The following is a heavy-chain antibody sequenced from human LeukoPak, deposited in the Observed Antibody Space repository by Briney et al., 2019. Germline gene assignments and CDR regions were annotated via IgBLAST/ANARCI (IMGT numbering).Heavy chain of an antibody. D-gene: IGHD1-26*01. Sequence: GGSLRLSCTASGFTFSSYGMHWVRQAPGKGLEWVAFIRYDGSNKYYADSVKGRFTISRDNSKNTLYLQMNSLRAEDTAVYYCAKEESGSLFFDYWGQGALVTVSS. V-gene: IGHV3-30*02. CDR2: IRYDGSNK. CDR1: GFTFSSYG. CDR3: AKEESGSLFFDY. J-gene: IGHJ4*02.